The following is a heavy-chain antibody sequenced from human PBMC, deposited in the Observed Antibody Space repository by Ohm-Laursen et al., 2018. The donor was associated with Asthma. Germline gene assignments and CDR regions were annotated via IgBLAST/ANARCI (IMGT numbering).Heavy chain of an antibody. CDR3: ATGPKTYYFDY. J-gene: IGHJ4*02. Sequence: SVKVSCKASGYTFTGYYMHWVRQAPGQGLEWMGRINPNSGGTNYAQKFQGRVTMTRDTSISTAYMELSSLRSEDTAVYYCATGPKTYYFDYWGQGTLVTVSS. V-gene: IGHV1-2*06. CDR1: GYTFTGYY. CDR2: INPNSGGT.